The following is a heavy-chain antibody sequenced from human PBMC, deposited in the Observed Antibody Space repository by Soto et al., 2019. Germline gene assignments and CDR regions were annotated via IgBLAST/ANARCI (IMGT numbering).Heavy chain of an antibody. CDR3: ARQKAYSSSWYGDS. V-gene: IGHV4-39*01. Sequence: QLQLQESGPGLVKPSETLSLTCTVSGGSISSSSYYWGWIRQPPGKGLEWIGSIYYSGSTYYNPSRKSRVTIPVDTSKNQFSLKRSSVTAADTAVYYCARQKAYSSSWYGDSWGQGTLVTVSS. J-gene: IGHJ5*01. CDR1: GGSISSSSYY. D-gene: IGHD6-13*01. CDR2: IYYSGST.